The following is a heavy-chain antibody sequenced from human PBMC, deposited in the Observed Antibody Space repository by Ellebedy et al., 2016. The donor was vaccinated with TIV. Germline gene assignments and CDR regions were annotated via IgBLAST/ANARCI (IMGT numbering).Heavy chain of an antibody. Sequence: GGSLRLSCVGSGFTFGSYEMNWVRQAPGKGLEWISYIGSSGATIHYADSVKGRFTISRDDAKNSLYLQMNSLRAEDSVVYYCARDAGGYCSGGGCYAFDFWGQGTLVTVSS. V-gene: IGHV3-48*03. D-gene: IGHD2-15*01. CDR2: IGSSGATI. J-gene: IGHJ4*02. CDR1: GFTFGSYE. CDR3: ARDAGGYCSGGGCYAFDF.